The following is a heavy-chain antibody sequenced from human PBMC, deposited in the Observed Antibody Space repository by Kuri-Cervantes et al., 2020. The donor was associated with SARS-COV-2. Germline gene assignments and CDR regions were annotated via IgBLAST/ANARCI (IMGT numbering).Heavy chain of an antibody. CDR3: AAHRVGGH. V-gene: IGHV3-74*01. J-gene: IGHJ4*02. D-gene: IGHD3-10*01. Sequence: GGSLRLSCAASGFTFSDYWMFWVRQVPGKGLVWVSHSNNDGSSTNYADSVKGRFAISRDNAENTLYLQMNSLRDEDTAVYYCAAHRVGGHWGQGTLVTVSS. CDR1: GFTFSDYW. CDR2: SNNDGSST.